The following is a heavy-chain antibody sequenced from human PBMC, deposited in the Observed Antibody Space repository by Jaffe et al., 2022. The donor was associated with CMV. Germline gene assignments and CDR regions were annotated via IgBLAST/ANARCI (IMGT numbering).Heavy chain of an antibody. D-gene: IGHD4-4*01. CDR3: TRAWDYSNYFHFDY. Sequence: EVKLVESGGGLAKPGRSLRLSCTVSGFTFSDYTVSWFRQAPGKGLDWVAYIRRETYGGTTEYAASVKGRFTISKDDSKSIAYLQMNSLKTEDTAVYYCTRAWDYSNYFHFDYWGLGTLVTVSS. V-gene: IGHV3-49*05. CDR1: GFTFSDYT. J-gene: IGHJ4*02. CDR2: IRRETYGGTT.